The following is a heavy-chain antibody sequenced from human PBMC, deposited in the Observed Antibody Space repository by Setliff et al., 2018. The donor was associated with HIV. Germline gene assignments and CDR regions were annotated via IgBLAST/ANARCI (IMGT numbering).Heavy chain of an antibody. CDR2: INPDGSER. J-gene: IGHJ4*02. V-gene: IGHV3-7*01. D-gene: IGHD4-4*01. Sequence: GGSLRLSCAVSGLTFSSYWMHWVRQAPGKGLVWVSNINPDGSERNCVDSVKGRFTISKDNAKNSVYLQMNNLKAEDTAVYYCTKGHYTTAGWGQGTLVTVSS. CDR1: GLTFSSYW. CDR3: TKGHYTTAG.